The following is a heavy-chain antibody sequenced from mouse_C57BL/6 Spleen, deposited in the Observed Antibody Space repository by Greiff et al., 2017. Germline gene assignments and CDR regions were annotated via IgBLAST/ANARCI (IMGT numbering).Heavy chain of an antibody. D-gene: IGHD1-1*01. CDR3: ARTKYYGSSPFDY. CDR2: IYPGDGDT. Sequence: QVQLQQSGPELVTPGASVKISCKASGYAFSRSWMNWVTQRPGKGLEWIGRIYPGDGDTNYNGKFKGKATLTADKSSSTAYMPLSSLTSEDSAVYFCARTKYYGSSPFDYWGQGTTLTVSS. CDR1: GYAFSRSW. V-gene: IGHV1-82*01. J-gene: IGHJ2*01.